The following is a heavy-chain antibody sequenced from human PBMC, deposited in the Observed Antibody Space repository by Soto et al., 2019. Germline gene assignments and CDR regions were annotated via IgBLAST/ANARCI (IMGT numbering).Heavy chain of an antibody. V-gene: IGHV3-53*01. Sequence: LSLSCLVSGFTVNTNYMYWVRQAPGRGLEWVSAMYSGGDIHYADSAKGRFTISRDTSENTLYLRMDKLRVEDTAVYFCVSRIPSWVFDYWGQGTLVTVYS. D-gene: IGHD3-16*01. CDR1: GFTVNTNY. J-gene: IGHJ4*01. CDR3: VSRIPSWVFDY. CDR2: MYSGGDI.